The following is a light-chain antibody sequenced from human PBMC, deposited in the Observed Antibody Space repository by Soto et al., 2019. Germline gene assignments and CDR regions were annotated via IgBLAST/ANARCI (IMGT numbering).Light chain of an antibody. CDR2: EVS. V-gene: IGLV2-14*01. Sequence: SVLAQPASVSGSPGQSITISCTGTSSDVGGYNYVSWYQQHPGKAPKLMIYEVSNRPSGVSNRFSGSKSGNTASLTISGPQAEDEADYYCSSYTSSRGGVFGTGTKVTVL. CDR1: SSDVGGYNY. CDR3: SSYTSSRGGV. J-gene: IGLJ1*01.